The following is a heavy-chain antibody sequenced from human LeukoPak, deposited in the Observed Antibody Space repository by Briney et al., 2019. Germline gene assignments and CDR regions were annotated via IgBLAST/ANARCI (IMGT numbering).Heavy chain of an antibody. Sequence: RAPVKVSCKVSGYTFTDYYMHWVQQAPGKGLEWMGHVDPEDGETIYAEKFQGRVTITADTSTDTAYMELSSLRPEDTAVYYCATGPRADGSLDYWGQGTLVTVSS. CDR1: GYTFTDYY. J-gene: IGHJ4*02. CDR3: ATGPRADGSLDY. D-gene: IGHD1-26*01. CDR2: VDPEDGET. V-gene: IGHV1-69-2*01.